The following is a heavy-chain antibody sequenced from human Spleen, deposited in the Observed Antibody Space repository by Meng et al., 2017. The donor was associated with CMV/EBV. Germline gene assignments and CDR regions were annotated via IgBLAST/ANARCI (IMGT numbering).Heavy chain of an antibody. Sequence: GESLKISCAASGFTFSSYAMSWVRQAPGKGLEWVSAISGNGGSTYYVDSVKGRFTISRDNSDDTLYLHMNSLRAEDTALYYCAKDWVGDYIWGSYRAHLDHWGQGTLVTVSS. J-gene: IGHJ4*02. V-gene: IGHV3-23*01. CDR3: AKDWVGDYIWGSYRAHLDH. CDR1: GFTFSSYA. CDR2: ISGNGGST. D-gene: IGHD3-16*02.